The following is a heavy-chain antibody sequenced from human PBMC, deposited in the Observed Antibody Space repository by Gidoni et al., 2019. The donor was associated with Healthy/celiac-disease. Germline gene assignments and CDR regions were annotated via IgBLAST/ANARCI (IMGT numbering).Heavy chain of an antibody. V-gene: IGHV3-30-3*01. CDR2: ISYDGSNK. Sequence: VQLVASVGGVVQPGRSLRLSWAADGFTFSSYAMHWVRQAPGKGLEWVAVISYDGSNKYYADSVKGRFTISRDNSKNTLYLQMNSLRAEDTAVYYCARDRPDYSYWGQGTLVTVSS. CDR1: GFTFSSYA. J-gene: IGHJ4*02. D-gene: IGHD2-15*01. CDR3: ARDRPDYSY.